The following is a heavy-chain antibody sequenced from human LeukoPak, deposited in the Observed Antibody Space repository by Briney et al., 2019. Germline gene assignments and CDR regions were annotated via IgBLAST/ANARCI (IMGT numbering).Heavy chain of an antibody. CDR3: ARGRTYYYDTSGYCPSIYYGMDV. CDR2: INHGEST. V-gene: IGHV4-34*01. D-gene: IGHD3-22*01. Sequence: SETLSLTCAVSGGSFSGYYWYWIRQPPGKGLEWIGEINHGESTNYNPSLKSRATLSVDTSKNQFSLKLTSVTAADTAVYYCARGRTYYYDTSGYCPSIYYGMDVWGQGTTVIVSS. CDR1: GGSFSGYY. J-gene: IGHJ6*02.